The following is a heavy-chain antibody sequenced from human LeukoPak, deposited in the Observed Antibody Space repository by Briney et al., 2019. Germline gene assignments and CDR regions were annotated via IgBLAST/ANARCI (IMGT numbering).Heavy chain of an antibody. J-gene: IGHJ4*02. CDR3: ASGISSGYFHFDY. CDR2: ISYDGSNK. V-gene: IGHV3-30-3*01. Sequence: GGSLRLSCAASGFTFSSYAMHWVRQAPGKGLEWVAVISYDGSNKYYADSVKGRFTISRDNSKNTLYLQMNSLRAEDTAVYYCASGISSGYFHFDYWGQGTLVTASS. D-gene: IGHD3-22*01. CDR1: GFTFSSYA.